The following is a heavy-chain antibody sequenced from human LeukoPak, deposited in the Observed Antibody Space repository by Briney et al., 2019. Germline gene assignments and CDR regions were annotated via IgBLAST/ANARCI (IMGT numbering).Heavy chain of an antibody. CDR1: GFTFSRYR. V-gene: IGHV3-48*02. CDR2: IRSSGDAI. D-gene: IGHD5-24*01. CDR3: AAGLQMCY. Sequence: GGPLRLSCAASGFTFSRYRMSWVRQAPGKGLEWVSYIRSSGDAIYYADSVKGRFTVSRDNAQTSLYLQMSSLRDGDTAVYYFAAGLQMCYWGQGTLVTVSS. J-gene: IGHJ4*02.